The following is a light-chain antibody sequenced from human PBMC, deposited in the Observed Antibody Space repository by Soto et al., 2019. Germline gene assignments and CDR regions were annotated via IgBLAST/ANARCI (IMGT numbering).Light chain of an antibody. V-gene: IGKV3-11*01. CDR3: QQRSNLPLFT. CDR1: QSVSSY. CDR2: DAS. Sequence: EIVLTQSPATLSLSPGERATLSCRASQSVSSYLAWYQQKPGQAPRLLIYDASNRATGIPARFSGSGSGTDFILTISSLVPEDFAVYYCQQRSNLPLFTFGPGTKVDIK. J-gene: IGKJ3*01.